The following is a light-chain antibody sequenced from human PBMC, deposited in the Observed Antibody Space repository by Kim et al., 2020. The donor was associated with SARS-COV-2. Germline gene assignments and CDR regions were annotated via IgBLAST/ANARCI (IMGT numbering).Light chain of an antibody. CDR1: QSISRY. CDR3: QQTYNTPRT. Sequence: ASVGDRVTITCRASQSISRYSNWYQQKPGRAPRLLIYAASTLQSGVPSRFSGSGSGTDFNLTISSLQPEDFATYYCQQTYNTPRTFGQGTKVDIK. J-gene: IGKJ1*01. CDR2: AAS. V-gene: IGKV1-39*01.